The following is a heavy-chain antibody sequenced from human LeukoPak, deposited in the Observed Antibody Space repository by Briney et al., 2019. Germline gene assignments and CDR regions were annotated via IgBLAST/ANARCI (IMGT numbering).Heavy chain of an antibody. D-gene: IGHD2-2*01. CDR2: ISTSSSNI. CDR3: ARSQGFCSSTSCPFDY. V-gene: IGHV3-21*01. CDR1: GFTFSSYS. J-gene: IGHJ4*02. Sequence: KSGGSLRLSCAASGFTFSSYSMNWVRQAPGKGLEWVSSISTSSSNIHYADSLRGRFTISRDNAKNSLYLQMNSLRAEDTAVYYCARSQGFCSSTSCPFDYWGQGTLVTVSS.